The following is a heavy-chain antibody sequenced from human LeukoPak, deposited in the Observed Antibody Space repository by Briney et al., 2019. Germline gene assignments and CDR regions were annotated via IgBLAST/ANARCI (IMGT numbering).Heavy chain of an antibody. J-gene: IGHJ6*02. D-gene: IGHD2-2*01. CDR2: IWYDGSNK. V-gene: IGHV3-33*01. CDR1: GFTFSSYG. CDR3: ARTEPTYCSSTSCYSRWYYYGMDV. Sequence: PGRSLRLSCAASGFTFSSYGMHWVRQAPGKGLGGGAVIWYDGSNKYYADSVKDRFTIYRENSKNTLYLQMNSLRAEDTAVYYCARTEPTYCSSTSCYSRWYYYGMDVWGQGTTVTVSS.